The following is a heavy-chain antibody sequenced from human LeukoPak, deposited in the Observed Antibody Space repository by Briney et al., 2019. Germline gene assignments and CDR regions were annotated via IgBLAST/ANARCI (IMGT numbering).Heavy chain of an antibody. D-gene: IGHD3-22*01. CDR3: AKPTYDSSGYYYIGDFQH. J-gene: IGHJ1*01. V-gene: IGHV3-23*01. CDR2: ISGSGGST. CDR1: GFTFSSYA. Sequence: QSGGSLRLSCAASGFTFSSYAMSWVRQAPGKGLEWVSAISGSGGSTYYADSVKGRFTISRDNSKNTLYLQMNSLRAEDTAVYYCAKPTYDSSGYYYIGDFQHWGQGTLVTVSS.